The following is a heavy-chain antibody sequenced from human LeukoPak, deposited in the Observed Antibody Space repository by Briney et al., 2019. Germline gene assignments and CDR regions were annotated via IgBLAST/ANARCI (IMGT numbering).Heavy chain of an antibody. D-gene: IGHD3-22*01. CDR2: INHSGST. V-gene: IGHV4-34*01. CDR1: GGSFSGYY. J-gene: IGHJ4*02. Sequence: SETLSLTCAVYGGSFSGYYWSWIRQPPGKGLEWIGEINHSGSTNYNPSLKSRVTISVDTSKNQFSLKLSSVTAADTAVYYCARGSNYCDSSGYYIDYWGQGTLVTASS. CDR3: ARGSNYCDSSGYYIDY.